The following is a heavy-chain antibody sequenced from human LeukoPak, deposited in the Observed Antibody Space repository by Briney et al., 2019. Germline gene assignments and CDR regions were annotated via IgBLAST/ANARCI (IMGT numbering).Heavy chain of an antibody. CDR2: IYYSGST. V-gene: IGHV4-59*01. Sequence: SETLSLTCTVSGGSISSYYWSWIRQPPGKGLECIGYIYYSGSTNYNPSLKSRVTISVDTSKNQFSLKLSSVTAADTAVYYCARVLPGRFGSGSYYDYWGQGTLVTVSS. CDR3: ARVLPGRFGSGSYYDY. CDR1: GGSISSYY. J-gene: IGHJ4*02. D-gene: IGHD3-10*01.